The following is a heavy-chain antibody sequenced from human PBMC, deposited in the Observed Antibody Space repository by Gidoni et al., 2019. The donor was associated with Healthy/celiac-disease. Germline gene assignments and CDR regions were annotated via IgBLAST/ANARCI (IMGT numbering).Heavy chain of an antibody. CDR3: AKVTRLANTAMGHDY. CDR1: GFTFSSYD. D-gene: IGHD5-18*01. CDR2: ISGSGGST. J-gene: IGHJ4*02. V-gene: IGHV3-23*01. Sequence: AASGFTFSSYDMSWVRQAPGKGLEWVSAISGSGGSTYYADSVKGRFTISRDNSKNTLYLQMNSLRAEDTAVYYCAKVTRLANTAMGHDYWGQGTLVTVSS.